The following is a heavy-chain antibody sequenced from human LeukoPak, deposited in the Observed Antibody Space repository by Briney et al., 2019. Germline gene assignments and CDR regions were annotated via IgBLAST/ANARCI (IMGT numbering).Heavy chain of an antibody. CDR1: GYSISSGYY. D-gene: IGHD4-11*01. Sequence: SETLSLTCAVSGYSISSGYYWGWIRQPPGKGLEWIGSIYHSGSTYYNPSLKSRVTISVDTSKNQFSLKLSSVTAADTAVYYCARRYAVTTFFDYWGQGTLVTVSS. V-gene: IGHV4-38-2*01. J-gene: IGHJ4*02. CDR2: IYHSGST. CDR3: ARRYAVTTFFDY.